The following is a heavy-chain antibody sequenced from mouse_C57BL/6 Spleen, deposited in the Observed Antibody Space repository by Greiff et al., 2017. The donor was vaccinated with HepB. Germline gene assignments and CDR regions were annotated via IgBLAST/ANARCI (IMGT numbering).Heavy chain of an antibody. CDR1: GYTFTSYW. Sequence: QVQLKQSGAELMKPGASVKLSCKATGYTFTSYWIEWVKQRPGHGLEWIGEILPGSGSTNYNEKFKGKATFTADTSSNTAYMQLSSLAAEDSASYNCARSSSGYGFDYWGQGTTLTVSS. J-gene: IGHJ2*01. CDR3: ARSSSGYGFDY. D-gene: IGHD3-2*02. CDR2: ILPGSGST. V-gene: IGHV1-9*01.